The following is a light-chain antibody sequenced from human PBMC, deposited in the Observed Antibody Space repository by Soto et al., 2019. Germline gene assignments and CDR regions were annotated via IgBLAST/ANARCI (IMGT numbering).Light chain of an antibody. J-gene: IGKJ1*01. Sequence: EIVLTQSPVTLSLSPGERGTLSCRASQSVSSSYLAWYQQKPGQAPRLLIYGASSRATGIPERFSGSGSGTDFTLTISRMEPEDFAVYYCHQYDSWTFGHGTQVDIK. CDR2: GAS. V-gene: IGKV3-20*01. CDR3: HQYDSWT. CDR1: QSVSSSY.